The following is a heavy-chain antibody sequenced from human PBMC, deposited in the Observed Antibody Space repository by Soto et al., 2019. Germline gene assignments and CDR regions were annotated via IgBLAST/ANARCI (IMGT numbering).Heavy chain of an antibody. V-gene: IGHV3-48*02. J-gene: IGHJ6*02. D-gene: IGHD2-2*01. CDR1: GFTFSRYS. Sequence: GGSLRLSCAAPGFTFSRYSMNWVRQAPGKGLDWVSYISNSSSTIYYADSVKGRFTISRDNAKNSLYLQMNSLRDEDTAVYYCARDSPGRYCSSTRCPRMDVWGQGTTVTVSS. CDR2: ISNSSSTI. CDR3: ARDSPGRYCSSTRCPRMDV.